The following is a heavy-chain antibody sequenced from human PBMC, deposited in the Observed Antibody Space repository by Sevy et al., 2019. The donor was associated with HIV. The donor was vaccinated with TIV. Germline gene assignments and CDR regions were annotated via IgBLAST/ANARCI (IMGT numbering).Heavy chain of an antibody. V-gene: IGHV3-7*04. Sequence: GGSLRLSCAASGFSFSHYWMHWVRQAPGKGLEWVANIKQDESEKYYVASVKGRFTISRDNAKNSVYLQMNSLIPEDTAIYYCARGNSGSFDYWGQVTLVTVSS. CDR2: IKQDESEK. CDR3: ARGNSGSFDY. D-gene: IGHD3-22*01. J-gene: IGHJ4*02. CDR1: GFSFSHYW.